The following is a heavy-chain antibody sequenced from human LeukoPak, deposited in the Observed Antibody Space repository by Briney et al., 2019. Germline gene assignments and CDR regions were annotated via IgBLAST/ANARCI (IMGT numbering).Heavy chain of an antibody. V-gene: IGHV3-7*01. CDR1: GFTFSSYW. Sequence: PGGSLRLSCAASGFTFSSYWMSWVRQAPGKGLEWVANIKQDGSEKYYVDSVKGRFTISRSNAKKSLLLQMNSLRAEDAALYHCVRWGVEAGMQDWGQGTLVTVS. D-gene: IGHD6-19*01. J-gene: IGHJ1*01. CDR2: IKQDGSEK. CDR3: VRWGVEAGMQD.